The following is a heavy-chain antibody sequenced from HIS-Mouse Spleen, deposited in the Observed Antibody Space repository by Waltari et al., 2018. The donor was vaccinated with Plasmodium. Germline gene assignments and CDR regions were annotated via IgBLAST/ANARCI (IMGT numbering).Heavy chain of an antibody. CDR2: ISAYTGNT. Sequence: QVQLVQSGAEVKKPGASVKVSCKASGYTFTNYGISWVRQAPGKGLWGLGWISAYTGNTNYAQKLQGRLTMTTDTATSTAYMEVRSLRSDVTAVYYCARGSAGDAFDIWGQGTMVTVSS. CDR3: ARGSAGDAFDI. D-gene: IGHD6-19*01. J-gene: IGHJ3*02. V-gene: IGHV1-18*01. CDR1: GYTFTNYG.